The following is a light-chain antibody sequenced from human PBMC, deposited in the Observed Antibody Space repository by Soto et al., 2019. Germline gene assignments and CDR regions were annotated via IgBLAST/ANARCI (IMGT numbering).Light chain of an antibody. Sequence: QSALTQPASVSGSPGQSITISCTGTNNDVGSYDLVSWYRQSPGEAPKLIIYDVTKRPSGVSDRFSASKSGTSASLAISGLRSEDEADYYCAAWDDSLSGPIFGGGTKLTVL. V-gene: IGLV2-14*02. CDR1: NNDVGSYDL. CDR3: AAWDDSLSGPI. J-gene: IGLJ2*01. CDR2: DVT.